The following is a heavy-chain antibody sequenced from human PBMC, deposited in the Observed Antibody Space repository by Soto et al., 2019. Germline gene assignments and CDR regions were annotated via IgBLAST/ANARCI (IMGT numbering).Heavy chain of an antibody. V-gene: IGHV4-31*03. J-gene: IGHJ3*02. CDR2: IYYSGST. D-gene: IGHD3-3*01. Sequence: SETLSLTCTVSGGSICSGGYYWSWIRQHPGKGLEWIGYIYYSGSTYYNPSLKSRVTISVDTSKNQFSLKLSSVTAADTAVYYCARDRGRVRFLEWPDAFDIWGQGTMVTVSS. CDR3: ARDRGRVRFLEWPDAFDI. CDR1: GGSICSGGYY.